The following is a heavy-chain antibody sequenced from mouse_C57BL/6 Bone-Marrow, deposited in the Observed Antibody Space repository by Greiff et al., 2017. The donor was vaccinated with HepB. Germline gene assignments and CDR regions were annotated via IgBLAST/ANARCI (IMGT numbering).Heavy chain of an antibody. J-gene: IGHJ1*03. CDR2: IYPGDGDT. Sequence: QVQLQQSGAELVKPGASVKISCKASGYAFSSYWMNWVKQRPGKGLEWIGQIYPGDGDTNYNGKVKGKATLTADKSSSTAYMQLSSLTSEDSAVYFCARNFYYYGSSWYFDVWGTGTTVTVSS. D-gene: IGHD1-1*01. CDR1: GYAFSSYW. V-gene: IGHV1-80*01. CDR3: ARNFYYYGSSWYFDV.